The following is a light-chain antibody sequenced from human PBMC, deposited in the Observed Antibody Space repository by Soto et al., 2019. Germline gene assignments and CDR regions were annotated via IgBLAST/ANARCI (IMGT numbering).Light chain of an antibody. Sequence: QSLLAPPASLSWSSWPSTPISRPGTNSEVGGYNYVSWYQQHPGKAPKLMIYDVSNRPSGISYRFSGSKSGNTASLTISGLQAEDEADYYCSSYTSSSTYVFGTGTKVTVL. V-gene: IGLV2-14*01. J-gene: IGLJ1*01. CDR2: DVS. CDR1: NSEVGGYNY. CDR3: SSYTSSSTYV.